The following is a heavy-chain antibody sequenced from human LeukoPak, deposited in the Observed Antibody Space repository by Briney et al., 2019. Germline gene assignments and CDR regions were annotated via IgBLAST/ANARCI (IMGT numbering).Heavy chain of an antibody. CDR2: IFYNGRS. J-gene: IGHJ4*02. V-gene: IGHV4-31*03. CDR1: GASLSSGGYY. D-gene: IGHD3-22*01. CDR3: ARGPDSSGYYQEPGFDF. Sequence: PSQTLSLTCTVSGASLSSGGYYWNWVRQHPGTDLEWIGYIFYNGRSYYNPSLKSRVTMTVNTSKNQFSLKLSSVTAADTAVYYCARGPDSSGYYQEPGFDFWGQGTLVTVSS.